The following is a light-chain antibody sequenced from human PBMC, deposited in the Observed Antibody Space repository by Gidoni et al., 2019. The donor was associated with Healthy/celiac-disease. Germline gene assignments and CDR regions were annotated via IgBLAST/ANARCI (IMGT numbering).Light chain of an antibody. V-gene: IGKV3-11*01. CDR1: QSVSSY. CDR3: QQRSNGIT. J-gene: IGKJ5*01. CDR2: DAS. Sequence: ELVLTQSPATLSLSPGERATLSCRASQSVSSYLAWYQQKPGQAPRLLIYDASNRATGIPARFSGSWSGTDFTLTISSLEPEDVAVYYGQQRSNGITFGQGTRLEIK.